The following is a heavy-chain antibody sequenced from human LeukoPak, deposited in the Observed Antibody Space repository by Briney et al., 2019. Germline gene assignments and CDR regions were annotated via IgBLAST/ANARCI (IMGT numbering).Heavy chain of an antibody. CDR3: ARSPRVRGVIITGDAFDI. CDR1: GFTFSIYG. J-gene: IGHJ3*02. V-gene: IGHV3-33*01. D-gene: IGHD3-10*01. CDR2: IWYDGSNK. Sequence: GGSLRLLCAASGFTFSIYGMRWVRQAPGKGLEWVAVIWYDGSNKYYADSVKGRVTISRDNSKNTLYLQMNSLRAEDTAVYYCARSPRVRGVIITGDAFDIWGQGTMVTVSS.